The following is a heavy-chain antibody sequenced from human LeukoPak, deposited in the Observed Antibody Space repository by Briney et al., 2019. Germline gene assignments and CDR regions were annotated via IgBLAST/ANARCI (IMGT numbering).Heavy chain of an antibody. CDR1: GFTFSNYW. V-gene: IGHV3-7*01. J-gene: IGHJ4*02. CDR3: ARDRVWTVLY. CDR2: INQDGSEK. D-gene: IGHD6-13*01. Sequence: PGGSLRLSCAASGFTFSNYWMNWVRQAPGKGLEWVANINQDGSEKYYVDSVKGRFTISRDNAKNSLYLQMNSLRAEDTAVYYCARDRVWTVLYWGQGTLVTVSS.